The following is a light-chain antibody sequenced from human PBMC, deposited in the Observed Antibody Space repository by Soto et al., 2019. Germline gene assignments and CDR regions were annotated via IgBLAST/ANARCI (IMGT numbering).Light chain of an antibody. V-gene: IGKV3-20*01. J-gene: IGKJ1*01. CDR2: DAS. CDR1: QGISSSS. CDR3: QQRGRSPTWT. Sequence: EIVLTQSPGTLSLSPWERATLSCRASQGISSSSLAWYQQKAGQAPRLLIYDASRRATGIPDRFSGSGSGTDFTLTISRLEPEDFAVYYCQQRGRSPTWTFGQGTKVDIK.